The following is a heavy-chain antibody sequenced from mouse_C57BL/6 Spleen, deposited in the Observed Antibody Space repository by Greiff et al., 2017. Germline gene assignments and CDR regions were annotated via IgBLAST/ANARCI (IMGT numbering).Heavy chain of an antibody. CDR1: GYAFSSYW. D-gene: IGHD2-2*01. V-gene: IGHV1-80*01. J-gene: IGHJ2*01. Sequence: VQLVESGAELVKPGASVKISCKASGYAFSSYWMNWVKQRPGKGLEWIGQIYPGDGDTNYNGKFTGKATLTADKSSSTAYMQLSSLTSEDSAVYFCAREGYDGEGFDYWGQGTTLTVSS. CDR3: AREGYDGEGFDY. CDR2: IYPGDGDT.